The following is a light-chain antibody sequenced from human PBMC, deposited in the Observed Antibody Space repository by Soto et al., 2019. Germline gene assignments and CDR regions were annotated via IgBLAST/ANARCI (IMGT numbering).Light chain of an antibody. CDR2: RAS. V-gene: IGKV3-20*01. Sequence: EIVLTQSPGTLSLSPGERATLSCRASQSVSNSYLAWYQQKPGQAPRLLIYRASIRATGIPDRFSGSGSGTDFTLTISRLEPEDFAVYCCEQYANSPLTFGGGTKVEIK. J-gene: IGKJ4*01. CDR3: EQYANSPLT. CDR1: QSVSNSY.